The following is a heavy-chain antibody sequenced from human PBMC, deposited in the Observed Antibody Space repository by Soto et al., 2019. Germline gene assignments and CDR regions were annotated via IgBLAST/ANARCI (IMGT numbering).Heavy chain of an antibody. V-gene: IGHV3-21*01. CDR2: ISSSSSYI. Sequence: GGSLRLSCAASGFTFSSYSMNWVRQAPGKGLEWVSSISSSSSYIYYADSVKGRFTISRDNAKNSLYLQMNSLRAEDTAVYYCARDPDILTGYSSYYYGMDVWGQGTKVTV. J-gene: IGHJ6*02. D-gene: IGHD3-9*01. CDR1: GFTFSSYS. CDR3: ARDPDILTGYSSYYYGMDV.